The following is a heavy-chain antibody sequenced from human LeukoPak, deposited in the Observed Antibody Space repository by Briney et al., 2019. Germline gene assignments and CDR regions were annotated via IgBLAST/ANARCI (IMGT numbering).Heavy chain of an antibody. CDR1: GFTFSSYW. V-gene: IGHV3-74*01. Sequence: GGTLRLSRAASGFTFSSYWMHWVRQAPGKGLVWVSRTNSDGSSAIYADSVKGRFTFSRDNAKNTLYLQMNSLRAEDTAVYYCVRDKFGTLIYGSSCFDSWGQGTLVTVSS. CDR3: VRDKFGTLIYGSSCFDS. D-gene: IGHD4-17*01. CDR2: TNSDGSSA. J-gene: IGHJ4*02.